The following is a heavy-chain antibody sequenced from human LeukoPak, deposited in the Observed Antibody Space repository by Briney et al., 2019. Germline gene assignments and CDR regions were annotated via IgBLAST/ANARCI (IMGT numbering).Heavy chain of an antibody. D-gene: IGHD2-15*01. V-gene: IGHV4-39*01. Sequence: SETLSLTCTVSGGSITSRSYYWGWIRQPPGKGLEWIGDINYSGSTYYNASLRSRVTMSVDTSRGQFSLKLTSVTAADTAVYYCARRYSSGSNYFDYWGQGTLATVSP. J-gene: IGHJ4*02. CDR1: GGSITSRSYY. CDR3: ARRYSSGSNYFDY. CDR2: INYSGST.